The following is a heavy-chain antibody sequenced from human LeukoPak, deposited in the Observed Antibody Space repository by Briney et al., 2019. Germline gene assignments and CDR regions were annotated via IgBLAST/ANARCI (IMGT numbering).Heavy chain of an antibody. CDR1: GGSISSYY. J-gene: IGHJ3*02. D-gene: IGHD3-3*01. Sequence: SETLSLTCTASGGSISSYYWSWIRQPAGQGLEWIGRIHTSGSTNYKPSLKSGVSMSVETSTRPFSLKLSSVTAADTAVYYCARYMFFGVVFDGSDTWGQGKMVSASS. CDR3: ARYMFFGVVFDGSDT. CDR2: IHTSGST. V-gene: IGHV4-4*07.